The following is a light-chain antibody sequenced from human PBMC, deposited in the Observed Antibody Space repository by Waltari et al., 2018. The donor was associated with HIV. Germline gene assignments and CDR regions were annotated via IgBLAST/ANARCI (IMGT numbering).Light chain of an antibody. CDR1: QSVNYY. CDR3: QHRYNWPRT. Sequence: EIVLTQSPATLPLSPGDRATISCRASQSVNYYLVWYQQKPGQAPRLLIYEASKRATGIPARFSGSGAGTDFTLTISSLEPEDFAVYYCQHRYNWPRTFGQGTKVEIK. CDR2: EAS. V-gene: IGKV3-11*01. J-gene: IGKJ1*01.